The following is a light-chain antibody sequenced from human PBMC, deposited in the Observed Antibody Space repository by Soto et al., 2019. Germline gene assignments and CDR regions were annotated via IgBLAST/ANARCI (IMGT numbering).Light chain of an antibody. J-gene: IGKJ4*01. CDR1: QSVSSTY. V-gene: IGKV3-20*01. CDR2: GAS. CDR3: QHYGSLVLT. Sequence: EIVLTQSPGTLYLSPGERATLSCRASQSVSSTYLAWYQQKPDQAPRLLIYGASSRATGIPDRFSGSGSGTDFTLTISRLEPEDFAVYYCQHYGSLVLTFGGGTKVEIK.